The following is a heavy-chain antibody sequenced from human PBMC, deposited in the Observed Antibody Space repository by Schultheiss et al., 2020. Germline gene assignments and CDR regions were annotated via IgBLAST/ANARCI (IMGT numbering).Heavy chain of an antibody. CDR2: IYYSGST. D-gene: IGHD2-2*01. J-gene: IGHJ6*02. CDR1: GGSISSYY. CDR3: ARAAGSTSRGYYYYYGVDV. V-gene: IGHV4-59*01. Sequence: SETLSLTCTVSGGSISSYYWSWIRQPPGKGLEWIGYIYYSGSTYYNPSLKSRVTISVDTSKNQFSLKLSSVTAADTAVYYCARAAGSTSRGYYYYYGVDVWGQGTTVTVSS.